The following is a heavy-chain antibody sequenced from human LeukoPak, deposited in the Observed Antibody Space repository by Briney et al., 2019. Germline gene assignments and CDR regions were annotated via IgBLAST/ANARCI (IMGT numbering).Heavy chain of an antibody. Sequence: LRLSCAASGFTFSSYAMHWIRQHPGKGLEWIGYIYYSGSTYYNPSLKSRVTISVDTSKNQFSLKLSSVTAADTAVYYCARAMFHDSSGYSVFDAFDIWGQGTMVTVSS. D-gene: IGHD3-22*01. V-gene: IGHV4-31*02. J-gene: IGHJ3*02. CDR2: IYYSGST. CDR3: ARAMFHDSSGYSVFDAFDI. CDR1: GFTFSSYAMH.